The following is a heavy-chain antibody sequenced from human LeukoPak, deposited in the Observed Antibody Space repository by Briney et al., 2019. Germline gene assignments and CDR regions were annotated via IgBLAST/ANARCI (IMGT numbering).Heavy chain of an antibody. CDR2: IKSKTDGGTT. J-gene: IGHJ4*02. Sequence: PGGSLRLSCAASGFTFSNAWMSWVRQAPGKGLEWVGRIKSKTDGGTTDYAAPVKGRFTISRDDSKNTLYLQMNSLKTEDTAVYYCTTRISKLGIFDYWGQGTLVTVSS. CDR1: GFTFSNAW. CDR3: TTRISKLGIFDY. D-gene: IGHD7-27*01. V-gene: IGHV3-15*01.